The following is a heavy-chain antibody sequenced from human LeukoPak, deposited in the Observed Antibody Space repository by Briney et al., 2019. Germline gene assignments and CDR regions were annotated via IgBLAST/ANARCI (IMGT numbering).Heavy chain of an antibody. V-gene: IGHV4-38-2*02. CDR3: ARDFSNSPA. CDR1: GYSISSGYY. J-gene: IGHJ2*01. D-gene: IGHD2/OR15-2a*01. Sequence: SETLSLTCTVSGYSISSGYYWGWIRQPPGKGLEWIGSIYHSGSTYYNPSLKSRVTISVDTSKNQFSLKLSSVTAADTAVYYCARDFSNSPAWGRGTLVTVSS. CDR2: IYHSGST.